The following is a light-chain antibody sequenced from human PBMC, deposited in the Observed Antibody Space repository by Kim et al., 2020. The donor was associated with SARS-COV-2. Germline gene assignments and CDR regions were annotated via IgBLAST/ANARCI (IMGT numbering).Light chain of an antibody. V-gene: IGLV3-19*01. J-gene: IGLJ3*02. CDR2: GKN. CDR3: NSRDSSANHSL. CDR1: SLRTYY. Sequence: SSELTQDPVASVTLGPIISITCQGDSLRTYYGSCYQQKPGQAPVLVIYGKNNRPSGIPDRFSGSSSGNTASLTITGAQAEDEADYYCNSRDSSANHSLFAAGINLTGL.